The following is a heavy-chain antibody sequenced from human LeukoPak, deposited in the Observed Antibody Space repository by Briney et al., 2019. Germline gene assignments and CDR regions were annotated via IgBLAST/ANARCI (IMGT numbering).Heavy chain of an antibody. CDR3: ARDQWMVGDTIGSYY. Sequence: ASVKVSCKASGGTFSSYAISWVRHAPGQGLEWMGRIIPILGIANYAQKFQGRVTITADKSTSTAYMELSSLRSEDTAVYYCARDQWMVGDTIGSYYWGQGTLVTVSS. V-gene: IGHV1-69*04. CDR2: IIPILGIA. D-gene: IGHD1-26*01. CDR1: GGTFSSYA. J-gene: IGHJ4*02.